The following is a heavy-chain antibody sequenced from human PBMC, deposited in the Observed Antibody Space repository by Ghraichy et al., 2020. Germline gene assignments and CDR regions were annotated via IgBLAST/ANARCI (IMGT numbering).Heavy chain of an antibody. Sequence: GGSLRLSCAASGFTFSSYWMHWVRQAPGKGLVWVSRINSDGSSTSYADSVNGRFTISRDNAKNTLYLQMNSLRAEDTAVYSCTRGVFAAATGTTGYWGQGTLVTVSS. CDR3: TRGVFAAATGTTGY. CDR1: GFTFSSYW. V-gene: IGHV3-74*01. D-gene: IGHD6-13*01. J-gene: IGHJ4*02. CDR2: INSDGSST.